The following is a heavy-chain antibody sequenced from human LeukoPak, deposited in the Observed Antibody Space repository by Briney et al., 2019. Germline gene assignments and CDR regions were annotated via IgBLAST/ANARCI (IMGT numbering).Heavy chain of an antibody. CDR3: AKGAYYYDRLGDY. CDR2: IRDDESNT. D-gene: IGHD3-22*01. Sequence: GGSLRLSCAASGFSFRSYAMSWVRQAPGKGLEWVSSIRDDESNTYYADSVKGRFTISRDNSKNTLHLQMNSLRAEDTAVYYCAKGAYYYDRLGDYWGQGTLVTVSS. V-gene: IGHV3-23*01. CDR1: GFSFRSYA. J-gene: IGHJ4*02.